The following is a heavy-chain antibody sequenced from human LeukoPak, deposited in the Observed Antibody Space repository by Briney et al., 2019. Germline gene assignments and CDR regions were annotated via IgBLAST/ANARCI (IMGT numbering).Heavy chain of an antibody. CDR2: IYYSGST. V-gene: IGHV4-59*01. CDR1: GGSISSYY. Sequence: SETLSLTCTVSGGSISSYYWSWIWQPPGKGLEWIGYIYYSGSTNYNPSLKSRVTISVDTSKNQFSLKLSSVTAADTAVYYCARVVYSSGYSYYFDYWGQGTLVTVSS. CDR3: ARVVYSSGYSYYFDY. D-gene: IGHD3-22*01. J-gene: IGHJ4*02.